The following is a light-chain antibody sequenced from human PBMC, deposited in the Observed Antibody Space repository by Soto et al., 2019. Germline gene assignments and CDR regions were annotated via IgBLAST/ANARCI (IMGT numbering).Light chain of an antibody. CDR3: SAYIPNNSTYV. Sequence: QSALTQPASVSGSPGQSITISCTGTSSDVGGYNYVSWYQHHPGKAPKRMIHDVSNRPSGVSNRFSGSRSGNTASLTISGSQVEDEADYYCSAYIPNNSTYVFGTGTKLTVL. V-gene: IGLV2-14*03. CDR2: DVS. J-gene: IGLJ1*01. CDR1: SSDVGGYNY.